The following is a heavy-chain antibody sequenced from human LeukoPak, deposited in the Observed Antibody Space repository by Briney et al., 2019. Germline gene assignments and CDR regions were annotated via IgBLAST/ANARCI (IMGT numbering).Heavy chain of an antibody. V-gene: IGHV3-30*04. J-gene: IGHJ3*02. CDR2: ISYDRSNK. CDR1: GFTFSSYA. D-gene: IGHD3-9*01. Sequence: PGRSLRLSCAASGFTFSSYAMHWVRQAPGKGLEWVAVISYDRSNKYYADSVKGRFTISRDNAKNSLYLQMNSLRAEDTALYYCAKDMGPTSYDILTGDAFDIWGQGTMVTVSS. CDR3: AKDMGPTSYDILTGDAFDI.